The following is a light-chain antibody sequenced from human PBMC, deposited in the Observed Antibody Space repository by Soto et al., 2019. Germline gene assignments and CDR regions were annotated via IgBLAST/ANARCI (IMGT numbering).Light chain of an antibody. CDR3: SSFAGGGNPVL. CDR1: SSDVGGYNY. V-gene: IGLV2-8*01. Sequence: QSALTQPPSASGSLGQSVTISCTGTSSDVGGYNYVSWHQQHPGKAPKVMIYEVTKRPPGVPDRFSGSKSGNTASLTVSGRQAEDEADYYCSSFAGGGNPVLLGGGTKVTVL. J-gene: IGLJ2*01. CDR2: EVT.